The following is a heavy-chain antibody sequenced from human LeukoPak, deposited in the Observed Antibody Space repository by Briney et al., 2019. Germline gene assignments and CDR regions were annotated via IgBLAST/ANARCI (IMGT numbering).Heavy chain of an antibody. V-gene: IGHV4-34*01. J-gene: IGHJ5*02. CDR3: ARVGQWLAQNWFDP. CDR1: GGSFSGYY. Sequence: NPSETLSLTCAVYGGSFSGYYWSWIRQAPGKGLEWIGEINHSGSTNYNPSLKSRVTISVDTSKNQFSLKLSSVTAADTAVYYCARVGQWLAQNWFDPWGQGTLVTVSS. CDR2: INHSGST. D-gene: IGHD6-19*01.